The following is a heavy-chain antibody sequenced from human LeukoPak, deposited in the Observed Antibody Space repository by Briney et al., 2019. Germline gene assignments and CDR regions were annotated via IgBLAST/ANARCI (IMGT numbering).Heavy chain of an antibody. D-gene: IGHD3-9*01. CDR1: GFTFSSYS. CDR3: ARDTYYDILTGYYKSFDY. Sequence: GGSLRLSCAASGFTFSSYSMNWVRQAPGKGLEWVSSISSSSSYIYCADSVKGRFTISRDNAKNSLYLQMNSLRAEDTAVYYCARDTYYDILTGYYKSFDYWGQGTLVTVSS. J-gene: IGHJ4*02. V-gene: IGHV3-21*01. CDR2: ISSSSSYI.